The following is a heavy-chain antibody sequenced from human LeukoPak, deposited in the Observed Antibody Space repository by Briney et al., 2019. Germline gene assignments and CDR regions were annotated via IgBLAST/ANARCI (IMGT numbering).Heavy chain of an antibody. CDR3: AVSLSGSFTFDY. V-gene: IGHV3-21*01. D-gene: IGHD1-26*01. Sequence: GGSLRLSCAVSGFTFRSYSMNWVRQAPGKGLEWVSSISGNSRYIYYADSVKGRFTISRDNAKNLLYLQMNSLRAEDTAVYYCAVSLSGSFTFDYWGQGTLVTVSS. CDR2: ISGNSRYI. CDR1: GFTFRSYS. J-gene: IGHJ4*02.